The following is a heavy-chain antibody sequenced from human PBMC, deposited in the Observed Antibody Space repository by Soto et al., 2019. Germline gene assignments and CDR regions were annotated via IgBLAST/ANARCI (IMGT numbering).Heavy chain of an antibody. J-gene: IGHJ4*02. V-gene: IGHV3-33*01. D-gene: IGHD1-1*01. CDR2: IWYDGSNK. CDR3: ARDFATGMTAAYFDY. Sequence: PGESLKISCAASGFTFSSYGMHWVRQAPGKGLEWVAVIWYDGSNKYYADSVKGRFTISRDNSKNTLYLQMNSLRAEDTAVYYCARDFATGMTAAYFDYWGQGTLVTV. CDR1: GFTFSSYG.